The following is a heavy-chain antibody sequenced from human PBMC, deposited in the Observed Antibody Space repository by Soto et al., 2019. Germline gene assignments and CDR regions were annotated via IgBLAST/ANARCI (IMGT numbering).Heavy chain of an antibody. V-gene: IGHV3-23*01. CDR2: ISGGGDNT. D-gene: IGHD3-10*01. CDR1: RFTFSSYA. Sequence: LRLSCAASRFTFSSYAMGWVRQAPGKGLEWVSSISGGGDNTYYADSVKGRFTISRDNSKNTLYLQMNSLRADDTAVYYCAKGPWELGSNWFDPWGQGTRVTVSS. J-gene: IGHJ5*02. CDR3: AKGPWELGSNWFDP.